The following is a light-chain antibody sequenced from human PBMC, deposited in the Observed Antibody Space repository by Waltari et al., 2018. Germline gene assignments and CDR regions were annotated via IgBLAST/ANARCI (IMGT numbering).Light chain of an antibody. J-gene: IGLJ1*01. V-gene: IGLV2-14*03. CDR2: DVN. CDR1: SSDLRRSYY. CDR3: SSYTTTSTYV. Sequence: QSALTQPASVSGPPGQSTTISCPGTSSDLRRSYYVSWYQHHPGKAPKLMMFDVNERPSGVSNRFSGSKSGNAASLTISGLQAEDEAHYYCSSYTTTSTYVFGTGTKVTVL.